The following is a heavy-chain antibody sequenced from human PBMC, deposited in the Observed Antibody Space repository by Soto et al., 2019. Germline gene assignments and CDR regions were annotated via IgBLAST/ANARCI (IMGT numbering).Heavy chain of an antibody. D-gene: IGHD3-22*01. Sequence: GGSLRLSCAASGFTFSSYGIHWVRQAPGKGLEWVALISYDGSNKYYADSVKGRFTISRDNSKNTLYLQINSLRAEDTAMYYCAKDAPYYYDSSGYYGPFDYWGQGTLVTVSS. CDR3: AKDAPYYYDSSGYYGPFDY. CDR1: GFTFSSYG. CDR2: ISYDGSNK. J-gene: IGHJ4*02. V-gene: IGHV3-30*18.